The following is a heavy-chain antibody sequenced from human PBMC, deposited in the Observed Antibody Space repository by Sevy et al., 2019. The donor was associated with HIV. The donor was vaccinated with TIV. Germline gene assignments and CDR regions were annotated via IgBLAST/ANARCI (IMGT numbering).Heavy chain of an antibody. D-gene: IGHD1-26*01. CDR1: EFTVSNNY. CDR3: ARGKDSGTYYGRNY. V-gene: IGHV3-66*01. J-gene: IGHJ4*02. CDR2: IYSGGST. Sequence: GGSLRLSCAASEFTVSNNYMSWVRQAPGKGLEWVTVIYSGGSTYYADYVKGRFTISRDNSKNTHYLQMNSLRAEDTAVYYCARGKDSGTYYGRNYWGQGTLVTVSS.